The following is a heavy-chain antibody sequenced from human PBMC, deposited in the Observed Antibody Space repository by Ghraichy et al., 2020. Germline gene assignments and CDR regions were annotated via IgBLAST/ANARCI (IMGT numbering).Heavy chain of an antibody. CDR3: ASPRTLYYYGMDV. Sequence: SVKVSCKASGGTFSSYAISWVRQAPGQGLEWMGGIIPIFGTANYAQKFQGRVTITADESTSTAYMELSSLRSEDTAVYYCASPRTLYYYGMDVWGQGTTVTVSS. CDR1: GGTFSSYA. V-gene: IGHV1-69*13. CDR2: IIPIFGTA. J-gene: IGHJ6*02. D-gene: IGHD1-14*01.